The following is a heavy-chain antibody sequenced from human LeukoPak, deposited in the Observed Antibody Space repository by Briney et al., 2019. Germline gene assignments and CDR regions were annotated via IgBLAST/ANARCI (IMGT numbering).Heavy chain of an antibody. J-gene: IGHJ4*02. D-gene: IGHD3/OR15-3a*01. CDR2: IYYSGST. CDR1: GSSISSSNW. Sequence: SDTLSLTCAVSGSSISSSNWWGWIRQPPGKGLEWIGYIYYSGSTYYNPPLKSRVTMSVDTSKNQFSLKLSSVTAVDMAVYYRTRNPGLGLAENDYWGQGTLVTVSS. V-gene: IGHV4-28*01. CDR3: TRNPGLGLAENDY.